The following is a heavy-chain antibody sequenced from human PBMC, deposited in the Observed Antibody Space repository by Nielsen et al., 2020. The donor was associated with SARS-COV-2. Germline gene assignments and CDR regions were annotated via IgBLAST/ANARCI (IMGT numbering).Heavy chain of an antibody. CDR3: ARGKDWLQLVRPLDY. Sequence: GESLKISCAASGFTFSSYGMNWVRQAPGKGLEWVSGISGSGNSTYYADSVRGRFTISRDNSKNTLYLQMNSLRAEDTAVYYCARGKDWLQLVRPLDYWGQGTLVTVSS. CDR2: ISGSGNST. V-gene: IGHV3-23*01. D-gene: IGHD5-24*01. CDR1: GFTFSSYG. J-gene: IGHJ4*02.